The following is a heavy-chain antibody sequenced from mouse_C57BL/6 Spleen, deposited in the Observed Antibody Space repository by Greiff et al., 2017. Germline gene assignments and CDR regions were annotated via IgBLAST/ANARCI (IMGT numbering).Heavy chain of an antibody. J-gene: IGHJ4*01. Sequence: EVKVVESEGGLVQPGSSMKLSCTASGFTFSDYYMAWVRQVPEKGLEWVANINYDGSSTYYLDSLKSRFIISRDNAKNILYLQMSSLKSEDTATYYCARDDYGSLYAMDYWGQGTSVTVSS. CDR3: ARDDYGSLYAMDY. CDR2: INYDGSST. D-gene: IGHD1-1*01. CDR1: GFTFSDYY. V-gene: IGHV5-16*01.